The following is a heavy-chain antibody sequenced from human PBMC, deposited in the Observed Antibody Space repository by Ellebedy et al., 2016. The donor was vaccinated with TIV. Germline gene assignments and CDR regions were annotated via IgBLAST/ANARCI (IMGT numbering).Heavy chain of an antibody. Sequence: AASVKVSCKASGYAFNNYGISWVRQAPGQGLEWMGWISANNGDTRSAQKLQGRITMTRDTSTSTVYMELRSLRSDDTAVYFCARDHGGGPNSDCFDIWGQGTMVTVSS. J-gene: IGHJ3*02. D-gene: IGHD3-16*01. CDR3: ARDHGGGPNSDCFDI. V-gene: IGHV1-18*01. CDR1: GYAFNNYG. CDR2: ISANNGDT.